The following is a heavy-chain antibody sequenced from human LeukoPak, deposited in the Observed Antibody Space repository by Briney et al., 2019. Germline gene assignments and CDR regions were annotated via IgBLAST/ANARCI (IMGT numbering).Heavy chain of an antibody. CDR2: IGGRSGAV. CDR3: ARDRGTRPGYYFDY. CDR1: GFAFSTYK. J-gene: IGHJ4*02. V-gene: IGHV3-48*01. D-gene: IGHD3/OR15-3a*01. Sequence: GGSLRLSCVDSGFAFSTYKMNWVRQAPGKGLEWVSSIGGRSGAVYYADSVKGRFTISRDNAKNSLYLQMNSLRAEDTAVYYCARDRGTRPGYYFDYWGQGTLVTVSA.